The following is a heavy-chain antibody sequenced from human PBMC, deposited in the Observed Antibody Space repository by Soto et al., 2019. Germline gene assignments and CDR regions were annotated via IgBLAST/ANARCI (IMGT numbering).Heavy chain of an antibody. CDR1: GDSVSSNSAA. CDR3: ARGDCSGGSCYSVGYYFDY. V-gene: IGHV6-1*01. D-gene: IGHD2-15*01. Sequence: QSQTLSLTCAISGDSVSSNSAAWNWIRQSPSRGLEWLGRTYYRSKWYNDYAVSVKSRITINPDTSKNQFSLQLNSVTPDDTAVYYCARGDCSGGSCYSVGYYFDYWGQGTLVTVSS. CDR2: TYYRSKWYN. J-gene: IGHJ4*02.